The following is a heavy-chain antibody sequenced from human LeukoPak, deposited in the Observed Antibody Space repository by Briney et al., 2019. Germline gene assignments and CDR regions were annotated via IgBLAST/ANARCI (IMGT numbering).Heavy chain of an antibody. CDR2: ISYDGSNQ. V-gene: IGHV3-30-3*01. J-gene: IGHJ4*02. CDR3: ARVGGASIVAIPTPYFDY. CDR1: GFTFSSYA. D-gene: IGHD5-12*01. Sequence: GGSLRLSCAASGFTFSSYAMHWVRQAPDKGLEWVAVISYDGSNQYYADSVRGRFTVSRDNSKNTLYLQMNSLRAEDTAIFYCARVGGASIVAIPTPYFDYWGQGTLVTVSS.